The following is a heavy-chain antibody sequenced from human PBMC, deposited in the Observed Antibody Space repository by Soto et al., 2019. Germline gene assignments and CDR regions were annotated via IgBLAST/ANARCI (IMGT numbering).Heavy chain of an antibody. J-gene: IGHJ6*02. CDR2: IIPIFGTA. CDR1: GGTFNSYS. D-gene: IGHD3-10*01. V-gene: IGHV1-69*01. CDR3: ARAMVRGVGYYYGMDV. Sequence: CKASGGTFNSYSISWGGQAPGTGLEWMGGIIPIFGTANYAQKFQGRVTITADESTSTAYMELSSLRSEDTAVYYCARAMVRGVGYYYGMDVWGQGTTVTVSS.